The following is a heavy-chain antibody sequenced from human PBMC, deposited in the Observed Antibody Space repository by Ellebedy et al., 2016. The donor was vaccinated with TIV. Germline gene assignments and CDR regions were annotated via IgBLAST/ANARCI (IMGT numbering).Heavy chain of an antibody. J-gene: IGHJ4*02. CDR2: IATSDDTT. Sequence: GESLKISXAASGFTFSDYYMSWIRQAPGKGLEWLLYIATSDDTTFYADSVKGRFTMSRDNAKNLVYLQMNSLRAEDTAVYYCARDLGIGYFDSWGRGTLVTVSS. D-gene: IGHD7-27*01. V-gene: IGHV3-11*01. CDR1: GFTFSDYY. CDR3: ARDLGIGYFDS.